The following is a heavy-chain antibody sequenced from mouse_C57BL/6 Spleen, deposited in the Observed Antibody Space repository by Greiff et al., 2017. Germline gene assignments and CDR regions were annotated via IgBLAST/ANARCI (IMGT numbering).Heavy chain of an antibody. V-gene: IGHV1-82*01. Sequence: VKLMESGPELVKPGASVKISCKASGYAFSSSWMNWVQQRPGKGLEWIGRIYPGDGDTNYNGTFKGKATLTAAKSTSTAYMQLSSLTSADSAVYFCANYYGSSYGYVDVWGTGTTVTDSS. CDR2: IYPGDGDT. CDR1: GYAFSSSW. J-gene: IGHJ1*03. CDR3: ANYYGSSYGYVDV. D-gene: IGHD1-1*01.